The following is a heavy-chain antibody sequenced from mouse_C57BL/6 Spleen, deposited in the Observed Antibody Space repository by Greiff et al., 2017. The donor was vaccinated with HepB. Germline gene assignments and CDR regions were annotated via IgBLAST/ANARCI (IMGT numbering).Heavy chain of an antibody. D-gene: IGHD3-3*01. CDR2: IYPGDGDT. J-gene: IGHJ4*01. CDR3: ARGTYAMDY. CDR1: GYAFSSSW. Sequence: QVQLQQPGPELVKPGASVKISCKASGYAFSSSWMNWVKQRPGKGLEWIGRIYPGDGDTNYNGKFKGKATLTADKSSSTAYMQLSSLTSEDSAVYFCARGTYAMDYWGQGTSVTVSS. V-gene: IGHV1-82*01.